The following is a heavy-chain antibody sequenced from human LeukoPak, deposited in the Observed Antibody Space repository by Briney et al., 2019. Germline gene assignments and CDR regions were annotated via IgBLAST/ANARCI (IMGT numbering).Heavy chain of an antibody. CDR2: ISGSGGST. V-gene: IGHV3-23*01. D-gene: IGHD3-16*02. Sequence: PGGTLRLSCAVSGITFSSYGMSWVRQAPGKGLEWVGAISGSGGSTYYADSVKGRFTISRDNSKNTLYLQMNSLRAEDTAVYYCAKAHYVWGSYRYHPLGYWGQGTLVTVSS. CDR3: AKAHYVWGSYRYHPLGY. CDR1: GITFSSYG. J-gene: IGHJ4*02.